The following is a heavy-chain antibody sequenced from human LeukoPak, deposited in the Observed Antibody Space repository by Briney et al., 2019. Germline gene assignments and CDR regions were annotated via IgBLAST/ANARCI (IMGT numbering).Heavy chain of an antibody. CDR1: GGSISSSSYY. D-gene: IGHD1-26*01. J-gene: IGHJ5*02. Sequence: SETLSLTCTVSGGSISSSSYYWGWIRQPPGKGLEWIGYIYYSGSTNYNPSLKSRVTISVDTSKNQFSLKLSSVTAADTAVYYCARGIVGATHAWFDPWGQGTLVTVSS. V-gene: IGHV4-61*05. CDR3: ARGIVGATHAWFDP. CDR2: IYYSGST.